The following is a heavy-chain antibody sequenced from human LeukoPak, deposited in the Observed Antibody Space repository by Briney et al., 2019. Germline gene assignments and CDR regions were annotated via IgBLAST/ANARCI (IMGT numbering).Heavy chain of an antibody. CDR2: LSAYNGNT. D-gene: IGHD4-17*01. CDR1: GYTFTSYS. CDR3: ASGDYGDYVFDY. V-gene: IGHV1-18*04. J-gene: IGHJ4*02. Sequence: ASVKVSCKASGYTFTSYSINWVRQAPGQGLEWMGWLSAYNGNTNYAQKLQGRVTMTTDISTSTAYMELRSLRSDDTAVYYCASGDYGDYVFDYWGQGTLVTVSS.